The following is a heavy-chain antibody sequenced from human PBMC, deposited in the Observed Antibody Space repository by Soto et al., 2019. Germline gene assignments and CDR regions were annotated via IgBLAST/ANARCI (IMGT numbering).Heavy chain of an antibody. CDR2: FDPEDGET. Sequence: GASVKVSCKVSGYTLTELSMHWVRQAPGKGLEWMGGFDPEDGETIYAQKFQGRVTMTEDTSTDTAYMELSSLRSEDTAEYYCATGQGGGYAGLFDYWGQGTLVTVSS. D-gene: IGHD5-12*01. V-gene: IGHV1-24*01. CDR1: GYTLTELS. CDR3: ATGQGGGYAGLFDY. J-gene: IGHJ4*02.